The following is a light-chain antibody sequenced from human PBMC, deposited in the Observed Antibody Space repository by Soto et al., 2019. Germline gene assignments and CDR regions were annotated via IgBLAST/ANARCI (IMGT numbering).Light chain of an antibody. J-gene: IGLJ1*01. Sequence: QSALTQPASVSGSPGQSITISCTGTSSDVGSYNLVSWYQQHPGKAPKLIIYEANKRPSGISNRFSGSESGNTASLTISGLQPEDEADYYCCSYASRDTYVFGTGIKVTVL. CDR2: EAN. V-gene: IGLV2-23*01. CDR1: SSDVGSYNL. CDR3: CSYASRDTYV.